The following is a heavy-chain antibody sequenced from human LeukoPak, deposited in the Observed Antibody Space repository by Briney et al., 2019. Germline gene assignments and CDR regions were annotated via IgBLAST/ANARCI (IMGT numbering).Heavy chain of an antibody. CDR3: ARDLCWGCFDD. Sequence: ASVKVSCKVSGYTLTELSMHWVRQAPGKGLEWMGGFDPEAGETIYAQHLQGRVTMTEDTSTDTVHMELSSLRSEDTAVYYCARDLCWGCFDDWGQGNLVTVSS. D-gene: IGHD3-10*02. J-gene: IGHJ4*02. CDR2: FDPEAGET. V-gene: IGHV1-24*01. CDR1: GYTLTELS.